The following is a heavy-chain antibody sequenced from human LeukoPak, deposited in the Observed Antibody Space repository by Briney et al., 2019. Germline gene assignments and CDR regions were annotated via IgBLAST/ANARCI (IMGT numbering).Heavy chain of an antibody. V-gene: IGHV3-21*01. CDR2: ISSSSSYI. J-gene: IGHJ4*02. Sequence: GGSLRLSCAASGFTFSSYSMNWVRQAPGKGLEWVSSISSSSSYIYYADSVKGRFTISRDNAKISLYLQMNSLRAEDTAVYYCARADRYCSSTSCYLWAFDYWGQGTLVTVSS. CDR3: ARADRYCSSTSCYLWAFDY. D-gene: IGHD2-2*01. CDR1: GFTFSSYS.